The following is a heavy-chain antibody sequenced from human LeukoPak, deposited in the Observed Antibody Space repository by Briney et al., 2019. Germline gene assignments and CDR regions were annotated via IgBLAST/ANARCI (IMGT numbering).Heavy chain of an antibody. D-gene: IGHD4-17*01. Sequence: KPSETLSLTCIVSGGSISSYYWSWIRQPPGKGLEWIGYIYYSGSTNYNPSLKSRVTISVDTSKNQFSLKLSSVTAADTAVYYCARGFPHDYGDYEEGLFDYWDQGTLVTVSS. J-gene: IGHJ4*02. CDR3: ARGFPHDYGDYEEGLFDY. V-gene: IGHV4-59*01. CDR1: GGSISSYY. CDR2: IYYSGST.